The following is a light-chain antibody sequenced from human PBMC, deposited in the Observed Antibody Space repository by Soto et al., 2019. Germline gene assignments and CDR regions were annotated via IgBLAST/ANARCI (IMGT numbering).Light chain of an antibody. Sequence: EIVLTQSPGTLSLSPGERATLSCRASQSVSSSYLAWYQQKPGQAPRLLIYGASSRATGIPDRFSGSGSGTDFTLTISRLEPEDFPVYYGQQYGSSPWTFGQRTKLEIK. J-gene: IGKJ1*01. CDR3: QQYGSSPWT. CDR2: GAS. V-gene: IGKV3-20*01. CDR1: QSVSSSY.